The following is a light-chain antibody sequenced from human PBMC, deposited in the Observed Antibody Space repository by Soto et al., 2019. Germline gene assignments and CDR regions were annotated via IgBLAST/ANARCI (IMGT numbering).Light chain of an antibody. CDR1: SSDVGGYND. CDR3: FSYAGSYTHV. CDR2: AVS. J-gene: IGLJ1*01. Sequence: QSALTQSRSVSGSPGQSVTISCTGTSSDVGGYNDVSWYQQHPGEAPKFIIYAVSKRPSGVPDRFSGSKSGNTASLTISGLQAEDEADYYCFSYAGSYTHVFGTGTKLTVL. V-gene: IGLV2-11*01.